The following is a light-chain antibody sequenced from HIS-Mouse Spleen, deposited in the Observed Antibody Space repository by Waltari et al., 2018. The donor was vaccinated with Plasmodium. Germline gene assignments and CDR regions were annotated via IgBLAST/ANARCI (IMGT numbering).Light chain of an antibody. Sequence: DLQITQSPSSLSASVGDRVTITCRASQSISSYLNWYQQKPGKAPKLLIYAASSLQSGVPSRFSGSGSGTDFTLTISSLQPEDFATYYCQQSYSTWTFGQGTKVEIK. CDR2: AAS. CDR1: QSISSY. CDR3: QQSYSTWT. V-gene: IGKV1-39*01. J-gene: IGKJ1*01.